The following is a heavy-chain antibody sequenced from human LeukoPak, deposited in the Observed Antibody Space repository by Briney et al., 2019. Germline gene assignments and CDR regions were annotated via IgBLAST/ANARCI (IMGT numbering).Heavy chain of an antibody. V-gene: IGHV4-31*03. Sequence: SETLSLTCTVSGGSISSGGYYWSCIRQHPGKGLEWIGYIYYSGSTYYNPSLKSRVTISVDTSKNQFSLKLSSVTAADTAVYYCARGRIMITFGGVFFDYWGQGTLVTVSS. CDR1: GGSISSGGYY. D-gene: IGHD3-16*01. CDR2: IYYSGST. CDR3: ARGRIMITFGGVFFDY. J-gene: IGHJ4*02.